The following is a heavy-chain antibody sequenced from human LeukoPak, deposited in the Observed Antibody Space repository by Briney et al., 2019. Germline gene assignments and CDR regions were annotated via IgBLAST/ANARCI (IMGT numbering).Heavy chain of an antibody. V-gene: IGHV3-21*01. CDR3: ARNYDILTGYYRYYYYYYMDV. J-gene: IGHJ6*03. Sequence: GGSLRLSCAASGFTFSSYSMNWVRQAPGKGLERVSSISSSSSYIYYADSVKGRFTISRDNAKNSLYLQMNSLRAEDTAVYYCARNYDILTGYYRYYYYYYMDVWGKGTTVTISS. CDR1: GFTFSSYS. D-gene: IGHD3-9*01. CDR2: ISSSSSYI.